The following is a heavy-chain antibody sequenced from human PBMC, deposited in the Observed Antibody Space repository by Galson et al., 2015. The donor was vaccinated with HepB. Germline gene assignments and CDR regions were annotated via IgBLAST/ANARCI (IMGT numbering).Heavy chain of an antibody. V-gene: IGHV3-21*01. J-gene: IGHJ4*02. CDR2: ISSSSSYI. D-gene: IGHD1-1*01. CDR3: ARDTTGTGDLDY. CDR1: GFTFSSYS. Sequence: SLRLSCAASGFTFSSYSMNWVRQAPGKGLEWVSSISSSSSYIYYADSVKGRFTISRDNAKNSLYLQMNSLRAEDTAVYYCARDTTGTGDLDYWGQGTLVTVSS.